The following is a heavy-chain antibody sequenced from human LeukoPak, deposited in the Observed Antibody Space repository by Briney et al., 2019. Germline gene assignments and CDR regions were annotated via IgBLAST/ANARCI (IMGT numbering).Heavy chain of an antibody. D-gene: IGHD2-2*01. CDR1: GFTFSSYW. CDR3: ARVKTMPL. Sequence: GGSLRLSCVASGFTFSSYWMHWVRQDPRKGLVWVSRINGDGRNINYADSVRGRFTISRDNAKNTLYLQMNTLRVEDTAVYYCARVKTMPLWGQGTLVTVSS. V-gene: IGHV3-74*01. J-gene: IGHJ4*02. CDR2: INGDGRNI.